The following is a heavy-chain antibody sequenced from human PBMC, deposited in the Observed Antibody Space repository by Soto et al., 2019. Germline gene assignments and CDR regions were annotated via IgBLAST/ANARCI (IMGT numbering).Heavy chain of an antibody. CDR3: ASSLFVATITGFDY. CDR1: GGSISSGGYY. D-gene: IGHD5-12*01. Sequence: SETLSLTCTVSGGSISSGGYYWSWIRQHPGKGLEWIGYIYYSGSTYYNPSLKSRVTISVDTSKNQFSLKLSSVTAADTAVYYCASSLFVATITGFDYWGQGTLVTVSS. V-gene: IGHV4-31*03. J-gene: IGHJ4*02. CDR2: IYYSGST.